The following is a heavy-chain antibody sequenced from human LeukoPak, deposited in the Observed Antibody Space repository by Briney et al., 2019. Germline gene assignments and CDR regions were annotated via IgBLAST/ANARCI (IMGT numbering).Heavy chain of an antibody. CDR3: ARGGYDILTGYYHRGLLFDY. Sequence: ASVKVSCKASGYTFTSYAMHWVRQAPGQRLEWMGWINAGNGNTKYSQKFQGRVTITRDTSASTAYMELSSLRSEDTAVYYCARGGYDILTGYYHRGLLFDYWGQGTLVTVSS. CDR1: GYTFTSYA. D-gene: IGHD3-9*01. J-gene: IGHJ4*02. V-gene: IGHV1-3*01. CDR2: INAGNGNT.